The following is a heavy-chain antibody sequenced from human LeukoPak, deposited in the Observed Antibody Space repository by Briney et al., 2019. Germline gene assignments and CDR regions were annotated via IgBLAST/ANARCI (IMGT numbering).Heavy chain of an antibody. CDR1: GFTVTNYA. Sequence: GGSLRLYCAASGFTVTNYAMYWVRQAPGKGLEWVSSISSSSSYIYYADSVKGRFTISRDNAKNSPYLQMNSLRAEDTAVYYCARDRRYCSGGSCYSIGAFDIWGQGTMVTVSS. J-gene: IGHJ3*02. D-gene: IGHD2-15*01. CDR3: ARDRRYCSGGSCYSIGAFDI. CDR2: ISSSSSYI. V-gene: IGHV3-21*01.